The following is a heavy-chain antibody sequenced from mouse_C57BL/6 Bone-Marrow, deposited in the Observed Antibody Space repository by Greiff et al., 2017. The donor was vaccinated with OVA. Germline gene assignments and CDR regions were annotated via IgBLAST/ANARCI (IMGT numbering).Heavy chain of an antibody. Sequence: VQLQQSGAELARPGASVKLSCKASGYTFTSYGISWVKQRTGQGLEWIGEIYPRSGNTYYNEKFKGKATLTADKSSSTAYMELRSPTSEDSAVYFCAREFYWYFDVWGTGTTVTVSS. V-gene: IGHV1-81*01. CDR2: IYPRSGNT. CDR3: AREFYWYFDV. CDR1: GYTFTSYG. J-gene: IGHJ1*03.